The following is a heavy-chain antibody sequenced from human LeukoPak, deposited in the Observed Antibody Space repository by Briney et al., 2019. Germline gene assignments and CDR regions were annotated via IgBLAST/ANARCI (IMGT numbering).Heavy chain of an antibody. J-gene: IGHJ6*03. V-gene: IGHV4-4*07. CDR3: ARGPITGDYYYYYYMDV. CDR2: IYTSGST. Sequence: SETLSLTCTVAGGSISSDYWSWIRQPAGKGLEWIGRIYTSGSTNYNPSLKSRVTISVDTSKNQFSLKLSSVTAADTAVYYCARGPITGDYYYYYYMDVWGKGTTVTVSS. CDR1: GGSISSDY. D-gene: IGHD5-24*01.